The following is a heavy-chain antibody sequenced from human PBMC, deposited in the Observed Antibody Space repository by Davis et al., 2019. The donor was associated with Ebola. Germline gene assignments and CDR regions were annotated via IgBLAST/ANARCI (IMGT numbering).Heavy chain of an antibody. CDR1: GYTFTSYA. V-gene: IGHV1-3*01. Sequence: SVQVSCMASGYTFTSYAMHWVRQAPGHRLEWMGWINAGNGNTKYSQKFQGRVTITRDTSASTAYMELSSLRSEDTAVYYCARYRAVAGTQYYGMDVWGQGTTVTVSS. CDR2: INAGNGNT. D-gene: IGHD6-19*01. J-gene: IGHJ6*02. CDR3: ARYRAVAGTQYYGMDV.